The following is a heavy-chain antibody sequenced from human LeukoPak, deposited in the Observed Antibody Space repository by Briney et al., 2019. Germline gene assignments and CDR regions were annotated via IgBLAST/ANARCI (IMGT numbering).Heavy chain of an antibody. J-gene: IGHJ4*02. CDR3: ARGRICGDSSGYYYGAFDY. Sequence: SETLSLTCAVYGGSFSGYYWSWIRQPPGKGLEWIGEINHSGSTNYNPSLKSRVTISVDTSKNQFSLKLSSVTAADTAVYYCARGRICGDSSGYYYGAFDYWGQGTLVTVSS. V-gene: IGHV4-34*01. CDR1: GGSFSGYY. D-gene: IGHD3-22*01. CDR2: INHSGST.